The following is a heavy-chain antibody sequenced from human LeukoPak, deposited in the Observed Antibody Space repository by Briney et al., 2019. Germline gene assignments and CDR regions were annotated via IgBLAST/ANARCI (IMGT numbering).Heavy chain of an antibody. CDR3: ARNPIKIYGSGSYYIDY. CDR2: ISAYNGNT. Sequence: ASVKVSCKASGYTFTSYGISWVRQAPGQGLEWMGWISAYNGNTNYAQKLQGRVTMATDTSTSTAYMELRSLRSDDTAVYYCARNPIKIYGSGSYYIDYWGQGTLVTVSS. V-gene: IGHV1-18*01. CDR1: GYTFTSYG. J-gene: IGHJ4*02. D-gene: IGHD3-10*01.